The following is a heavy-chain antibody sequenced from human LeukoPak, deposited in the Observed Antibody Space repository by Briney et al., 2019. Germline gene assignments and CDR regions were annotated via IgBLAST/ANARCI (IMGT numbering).Heavy chain of an antibody. V-gene: IGHV3-21*01. CDR3: ARVGVDCSSTSCYTRVKPYYYYYMDV. J-gene: IGHJ6*03. CDR1: GFTVSSNY. Sequence: GGSLRLSCAASGFTVSSNYMNWVRQAPGKGLEWVSSISSSSSYIYYADSVKGRFTISRDNAKNSLYLQMNSLRAEDTAVYYCARVGVDCSSTSCYTRVKPYYYYYMDVWGKGTTVTVSS. CDR2: ISSSSSYI. D-gene: IGHD2-2*02.